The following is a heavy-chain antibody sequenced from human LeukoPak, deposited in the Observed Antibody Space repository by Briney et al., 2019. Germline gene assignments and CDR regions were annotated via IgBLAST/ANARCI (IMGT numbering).Heavy chain of an antibody. CDR2: ISSSSSTI. CDR1: GFTFSSYS. Sequence: GGSLRLSCAASGFTFSSYSMNWVRQAPGKGLEWVSYISSSSSTIYYADPVKGRFTISRDNSKNTLYLQMNSLRAEDTAVYYCATRSSGWGQGTLVTVSS. CDR3: ATRSSG. V-gene: IGHV3-48*01. J-gene: IGHJ4*02. D-gene: IGHD6-19*01.